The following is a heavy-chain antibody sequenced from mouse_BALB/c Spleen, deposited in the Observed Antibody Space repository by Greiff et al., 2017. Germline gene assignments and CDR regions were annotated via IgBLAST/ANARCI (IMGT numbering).Heavy chain of an antibody. J-gene: IGHJ3*01. CDR1: GYTFTSYW. V-gene: IGHV1-69*02. D-gene: IGHD1-1*01. Sequence: QVQLQQPGAELVRPGASVKLSCKASGYTFTSYWINWVKQRPGQGLEWIGNIYPSDSYTNYNQKFKDKATLTVDKSSSTAYMQLSSPTSEDSAVYYCAKEGITTGIAYWGQGTLVTVSA. CDR3: AKEGITTGIAY. CDR2: IYPSDSYT.